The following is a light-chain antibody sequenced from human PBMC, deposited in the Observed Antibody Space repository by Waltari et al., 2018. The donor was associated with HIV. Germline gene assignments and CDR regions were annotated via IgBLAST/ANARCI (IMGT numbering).Light chain of an antibody. CDR1: QSLVYSDGNTY. Sequence: DVVMTPSPLSPPVTLGQPASISCSSSQSLVYSDGNTYLNWFHQRPGQSPSRLIYQVSNRDSGVPDRFSGSGSGTDFTLKISRVEAEDVGLYYCMQGTHWPYTFGQGTKLEIK. CDR3: MQGTHWPYT. V-gene: IGKV2-30*01. J-gene: IGKJ2*01. CDR2: QVS.